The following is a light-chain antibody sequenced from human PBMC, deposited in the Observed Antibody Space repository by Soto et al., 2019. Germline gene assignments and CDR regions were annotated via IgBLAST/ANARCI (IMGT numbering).Light chain of an antibody. CDR3: CSYAGSTTYV. CDR1: SSDVGGYNY. J-gene: IGLJ1*01. CDR2: EGT. Sequence: QSALTQPPSASGSPGQSVAISCTGTSSDVGGYNYVSWYQHHPGKAPKLMIYEGTKRPSGVSNRFSGSKSGNTASLAISGLQAEDEADYYCCSYAGSTTYVFGTGTKVTVL. V-gene: IGLV2-23*01.